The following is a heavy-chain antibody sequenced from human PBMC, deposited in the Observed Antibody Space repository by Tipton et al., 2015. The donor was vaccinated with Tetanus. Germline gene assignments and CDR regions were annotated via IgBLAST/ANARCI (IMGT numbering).Heavy chain of an antibody. V-gene: IGHV3-11*01. D-gene: IGHD2-15*01. Sequence: QVQLVQSGGGLVKPGGSLRLSCAASGLSFSDYFMGWVRQAPGEGLEWISYISDTASTIHYADSVRGRFTISRDNAKESLFLEMNSLRAEDTAVYYCARGRGRGALDLWGQGTMVTVSS. CDR1: GLSFSDYF. CDR3: ARGRGRGALDL. CDR2: ISDTASTI. J-gene: IGHJ3*01.